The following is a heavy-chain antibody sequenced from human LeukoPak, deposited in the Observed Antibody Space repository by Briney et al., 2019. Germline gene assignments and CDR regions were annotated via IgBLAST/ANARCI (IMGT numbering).Heavy chain of an antibody. Sequence: GESLKISCKGSGYSFTSYWIGWVRQMPGKGLEWMGIIYPGDSDTRYSPSFQGQVTISADKSISTAYLQWSSLKASDTAMYYCARHNHRAAAGTSGGYYYGMDVWGQGTTVTVSS. CDR1: GYSFTSYW. J-gene: IGHJ6*02. CDR2: IYPGDSDT. V-gene: IGHV5-51*01. CDR3: ARHNHRAAAGTSGGYYYGMDV. D-gene: IGHD6-13*01.